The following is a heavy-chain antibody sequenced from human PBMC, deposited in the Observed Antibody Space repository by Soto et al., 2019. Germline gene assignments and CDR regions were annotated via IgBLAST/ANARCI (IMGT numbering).Heavy chain of an antibody. D-gene: IGHD3-9*01. CDR3: ATHYDILTGSYGMDV. J-gene: IGHJ6*02. Sequence: PGDSLKISCKGSGYSFTSYWIGWVRQMPGKGLEWMGIIYPGDSDTRYSPSFQGQVTISADKSISTAYLQWSSLKASDTAMYYCATHYDILTGSYGMDVWGQGTTVTVSS. CDR2: IYPGDSDT. V-gene: IGHV5-51*01. CDR1: GYSFTSYW.